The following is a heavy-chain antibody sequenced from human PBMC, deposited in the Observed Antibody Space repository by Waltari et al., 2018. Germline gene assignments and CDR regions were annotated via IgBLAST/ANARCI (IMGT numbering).Heavy chain of an antibody. J-gene: IGHJ6*02. CDR1: GFTFSSYA. V-gene: IGHV3-23*01. CDR3: AKGCSGVTCNSGEWGMDV. Sequence: EVQLLESGGGLVQPGGSLRLSCAASGFTFSSYAMNWVRQAPGKGLEWVSASSGSGGTSYYADSVKGRFTISRDNSKNTLYLQMNSLRADDTAVYYCAKGCSGVTCNSGEWGMDVWGQGTTVTVSS. D-gene: IGHD2-15*01. CDR2: SSGSGGTS.